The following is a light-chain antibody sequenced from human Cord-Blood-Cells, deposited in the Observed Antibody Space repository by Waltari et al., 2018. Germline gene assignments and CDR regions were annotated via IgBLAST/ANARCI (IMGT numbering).Light chain of an antibody. CDR2: DVS. CDR1: SSNVGGFNY. CDR3: SSYTSSSTWV. V-gene: IGLV2-14*03. Sequence: QSALTQPASVSGSPGQSITISRTGTSSNVGGFNYSSWYQQHPGKAPKLMIYDVSNRPSGVSNRFSGSKSGNTASLTISGLQAEDEADYYCSSYTSSSTWVFGGGTKLTVL. J-gene: IGLJ3*02.